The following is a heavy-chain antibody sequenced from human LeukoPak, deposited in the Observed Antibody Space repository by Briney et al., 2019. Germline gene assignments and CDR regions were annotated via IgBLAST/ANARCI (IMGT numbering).Heavy chain of an antibody. Sequence: ASVKVSCKASGYTFTSYYMHWVRQAPGQGLEWMGIINPSGGSTSYAQKFQGRVTMTRDMSTSTVYMELSSLRSEDTAVYYCAREGYDYVWGSYRYTSFDYWGQGTLVTVSS. CDR2: INPSGGST. CDR1: GYTFTSYY. D-gene: IGHD3-16*02. CDR3: AREGYDYVWGSYRYTSFDY. V-gene: IGHV1-46*01. J-gene: IGHJ4*02.